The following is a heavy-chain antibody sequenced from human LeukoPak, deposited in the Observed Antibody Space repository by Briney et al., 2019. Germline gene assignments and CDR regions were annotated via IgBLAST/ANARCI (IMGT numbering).Heavy chain of an antibody. Sequence: ASVKVSCKASGYTFTRHGIAWVRQAPGQGLEWMGWISTYNGDTNYAQNFQGRVTMTRDTSTSTAYLELRSLRFDDTAVYYCARDGTAPAPKYFDVWGRGTLVTVSS. CDR3: ARDGTAPAPKYFDV. D-gene: IGHD1/OR15-1a*01. J-gene: IGHJ2*01. CDR1: GYTFTRHG. V-gene: IGHV1-18*04. CDR2: ISTYNGDT.